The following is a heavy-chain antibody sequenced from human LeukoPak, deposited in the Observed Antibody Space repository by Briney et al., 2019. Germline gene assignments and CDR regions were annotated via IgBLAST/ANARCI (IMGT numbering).Heavy chain of an antibody. D-gene: IGHD5-18*01. V-gene: IGHV3-23*01. CDR3: AKYGLGSGTQVWGDFGMDV. CDR1: GFTFSSYG. J-gene: IGHJ6*02. CDR2: ISGSGGST. Sequence: GGSLRLSCAASGFTFSSYGMSWVRQAPGKGLEWVSAISGSGGSTYYADSVKGRFTISRDNSKNTLYLQMNSLRAEDTAVYYCAKYGLGSGTQVWGDFGMDVWGQGTTVTVSS.